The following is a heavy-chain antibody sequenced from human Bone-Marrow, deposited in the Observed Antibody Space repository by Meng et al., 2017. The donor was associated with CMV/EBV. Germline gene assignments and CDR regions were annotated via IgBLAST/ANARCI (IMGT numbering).Heavy chain of an antibody. J-gene: IGHJ6*02. CDR2: ISGSGGST. V-gene: IGHV3-23*01. CDR3: AKEYCSSTSCYLYYGMDV. D-gene: IGHD2-2*01. Sequence: GSLRLSCAASGFTFSSYAMSWVRQAPGKGLEWVSAISGSGGSTYYADSVKGRFTISRDNSKNTLYLQMNSLRAEDTAVYYCAKEYCSSTSCYLYYGMDVWGQGTTVTVSS. CDR1: GFTFSSYA.